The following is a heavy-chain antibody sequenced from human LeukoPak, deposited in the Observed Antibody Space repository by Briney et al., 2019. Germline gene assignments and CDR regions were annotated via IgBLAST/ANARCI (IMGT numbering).Heavy chain of an antibody. J-gene: IGHJ4*02. D-gene: IGHD6-19*01. Sequence: GGSLRLSCAASGFTFSSYAMSWVRQAPGKGLEWVSAISGSGGSTYYADSVKGRFTISRDNAKNSLYLQMNSLRDEDTAVYYCARTGYSSGWYVKLDYWGQGTLVTVSS. CDR3: ARTGYSSGWYVKLDY. V-gene: IGHV3-23*01. CDR1: GFTFSSYA. CDR2: ISGSGGST.